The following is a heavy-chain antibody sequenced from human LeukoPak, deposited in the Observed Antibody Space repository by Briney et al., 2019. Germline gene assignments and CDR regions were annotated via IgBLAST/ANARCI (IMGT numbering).Heavy chain of an antibody. CDR2: ISSAGTNT. Sequence: GGSLRLSCAASGFTFSRNWMPWVRHAPGKGLVGVSHISSAGTNTRYADSVKGRFTTSRDNAKNMLYLQMNSLRAEDTAVYYCARDQDGSTDYWGQGTLVTVSS. D-gene: IGHD3-10*01. V-gene: IGHV3-74*01. CDR3: ARDQDGSTDY. J-gene: IGHJ4*02. CDR1: GFTFSRNW.